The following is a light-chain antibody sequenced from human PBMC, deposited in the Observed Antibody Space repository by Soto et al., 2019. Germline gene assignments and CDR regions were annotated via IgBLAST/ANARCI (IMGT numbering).Light chain of an antibody. Sequence: EIVLTQSPGTLSLSPGERATLSYRASQSLSTNSLAWYQQKPGQTPRLLIYAASTRDTDIPDRFNGSGSGTDFALTISRLEPEDFALYYCQQYDASPLTFGPGTKVDIK. CDR3: QQYDASPLT. CDR1: QSLSTNS. CDR2: AAS. V-gene: IGKV3-20*01. J-gene: IGKJ3*01.